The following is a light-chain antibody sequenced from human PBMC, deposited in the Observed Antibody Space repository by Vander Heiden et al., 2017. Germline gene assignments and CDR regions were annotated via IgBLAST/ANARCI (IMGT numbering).Light chain of an antibody. J-gene: IGKJ4*01. V-gene: IGKV3-20*01. CDR2: GAS. CDR3: QQYGSSPLT. Sequence: EIVLTQSPGTLSLSPGEGATRSCRASQSVSSSYLAWYQQKPGQAPRLLIFGASSRPTGIPDRFSGSGSGTDFTLTISRLEPEDFTVYYCQQYGSSPLTFGGGTKVEIK. CDR1: QSVSSSY.